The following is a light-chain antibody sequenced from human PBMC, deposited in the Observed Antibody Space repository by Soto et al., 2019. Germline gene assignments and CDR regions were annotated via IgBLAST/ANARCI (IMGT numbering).Light chain of an antibody. Sequence: DIQMTQSPSSLSASVGDRVTITCRASQSISSYLNWYQQKPGKATKLLIYAASSLQSGVPSRFSGSGSGTDFTLTISSLQPEDFATYYCQQSYSTPRTVGQGTKVDIK. CDR2: AAS. V-gene: IGKV1-39*01. CDR3: QQSYSTPRT. J-gene: IGKJ1*01. CDR1: QSISSY.